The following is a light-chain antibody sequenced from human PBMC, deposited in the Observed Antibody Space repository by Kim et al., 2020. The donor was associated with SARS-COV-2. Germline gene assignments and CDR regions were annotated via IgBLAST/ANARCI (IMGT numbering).Light chain of an antibody. CDR1: HSINTR. J-gene: IGKJ1*01. CDR2: DAT. CDR3: QLSNDWPPLT. V-gene: IGKV3-15*01. Sequence: PCYTASLSCRASHSINTRLFWYQQTPGQAPRLLIYDATTRATGVPARFIGSGSETDFTLTISSLQSEDFAVYYCQLSNDWPPLTFGPGTKLEIK.